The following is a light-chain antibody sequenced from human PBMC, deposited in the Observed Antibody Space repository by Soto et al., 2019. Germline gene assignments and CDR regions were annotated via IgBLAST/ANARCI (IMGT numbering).Light chain of an antibody. Sequence: QAVVTQEPSLTVSPGGTVTLTCALTTGAVTSDYYPNWFQRKPGQALRTLIYRTSNKHSWTPARFSGSLLGGKAALTLSGGQPEDEADYYCVLLYGGAWVFGGGSKVTVL. J-gene: IGLJ3*02. V-gene: IGLV7-43*01. CDR2: RTS. CDR1: TGAVTSDYY. CDR3: VLLYGGAWV.